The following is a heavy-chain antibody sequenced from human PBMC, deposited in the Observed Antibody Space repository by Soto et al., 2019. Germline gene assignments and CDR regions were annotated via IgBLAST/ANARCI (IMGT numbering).Heavy chain of an antibody. Sequence: GESLKISCKGSGYHFTNYWISWVRQMPGKGLEWMGRIDPSDSYTNYSPSFQGHVTISADKSISTAYLQWSSLKASDTAMYYCARTSMQSRGYSYGHGGMDVWGQGTTVTVSS. D-gene: IGHD5-18*01. CDR1: GYHFTNYW. V-gene: IGHV5-10-1*01. CDR2: IDPSDSYT. CDR3: ARTSMQSRGYSYGHGGMDV. J-gene: IGHJ6*02.